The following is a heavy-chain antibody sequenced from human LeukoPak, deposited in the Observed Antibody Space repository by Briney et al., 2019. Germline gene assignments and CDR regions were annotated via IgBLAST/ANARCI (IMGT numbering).Heavy chain of an antibody. D-gene: IGHD6-13*01. CDR1: GFTFSSYS. CDR2: ITPSSSYL. J-gene: IGHJ4*02. Sequence: GGSLRLSCAASGFTFSSYSMTWVRQAPGKGLEWVSSITPSSSYLFSGDSVKGRFTISRDNANNSLYLQINSLRAEDTAVYYCARMVLGAAGSVDFDCWGQGTLVTVSS. V-gene: IGHV3-21*01. CDR3: ARMVLGAAGSVDFDC.